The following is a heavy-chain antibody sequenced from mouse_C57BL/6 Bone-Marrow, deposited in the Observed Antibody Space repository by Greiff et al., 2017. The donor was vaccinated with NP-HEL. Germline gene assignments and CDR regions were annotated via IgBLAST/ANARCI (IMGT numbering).Heavy chain of an antibody. CDR1: GYTFTSYW. D-gene: IGHD1-1*01. CDR2: IYPGSGST. V-gene: IGHV1-55*01. Sequence: QVQLPGAELVKPGASVKMSCKASGYTFTSYWITWVKQRPGQGLEWIGDIYPGSGSTNYNEKFKSKATLTVDTSSSTAYMQLSSLTSEDSAVYYCARWYYGSSNYFDYWGQGTTLTVSS. CDR3: ARWYYGSSNYFDY. J-gene: IGHJ2*01.